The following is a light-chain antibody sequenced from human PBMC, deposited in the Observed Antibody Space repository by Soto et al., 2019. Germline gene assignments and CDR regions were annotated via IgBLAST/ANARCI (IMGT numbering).Light chain of an antibody. V-gene: IGLV2-11*01. CDR2: DVS. Sequence: QSALTQPRSVSGSPGQSVTISCTGPSSDVGDYNYVSWYQQHPGKAPKLMIYDVSKWPSGVPDRFSGSKSGNTASLTISGLQAEDEADYYCCSYAGSYTGVFGGGTKVTVL. CDR1: SSDVGDYNY. CDR3: CSYAGSYTGV. J-gene: IGLJ3*02.